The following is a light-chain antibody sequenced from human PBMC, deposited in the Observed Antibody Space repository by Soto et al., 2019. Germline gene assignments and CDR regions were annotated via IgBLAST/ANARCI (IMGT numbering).Light chain of an antibody. Sequence: VRTQPPSMSGAPGQRGTISCTGSRANIGAAYNVDWYQQLPGTAPKLLIYGNNNRPSGVPARFSGSKYGTSASLAIAGLQAEDEGDYYCQSYDSSLSGYVFGTGTKVTVL. CDR3: QSYDSSLSGYV. J-gene: IGLJ1*01. CDR2: GNN. CDR1: RANIGAAYN. V-gene: IGLV1-40*01.